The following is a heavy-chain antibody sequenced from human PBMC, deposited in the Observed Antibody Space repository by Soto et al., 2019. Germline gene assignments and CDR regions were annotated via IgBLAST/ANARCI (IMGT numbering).Heavy chain of an antibody. CDR1: GFTFSIYW. D-gene: IGHD3-3*01. Sequence: PGGSLRLSCVASGFTFSIYWMSWVRQAPGKGLEWVANIKQDGSEKYYVDSVKGRFTISRDNAKKSLYLQMNSLRAEDTAFYYREKDLSPRVDYTNSGMPFWDQGTPLP. CDR2: IKQDGSEK. CDR3: EKDLSPRVDYTNSGMPF. V-gene: IGHV3-7*03. J-gene: IGHJ6*02.